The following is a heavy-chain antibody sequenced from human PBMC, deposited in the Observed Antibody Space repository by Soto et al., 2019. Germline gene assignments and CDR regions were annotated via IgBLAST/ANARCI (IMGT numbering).Heavy chain of an antibody. CDR3: AKYFNTGTSSTYDS. D-gene: IGHD1-7*01. V-gene: IGHV3-23*01. Sequence: GGSLRLSCATSGFAFNTYGMARVRQAPGKGLAWVSAILGTGDRVSYVDSVKGRSTISRDNSKNTLYLQMNSLRADDTAIYYCAKYFNTGTSSTYDSWGQGTLVTVSS. CDR2: ILGTGDRV. CDR1: GFAFNTYG. J-gene: IGHJ4*02.